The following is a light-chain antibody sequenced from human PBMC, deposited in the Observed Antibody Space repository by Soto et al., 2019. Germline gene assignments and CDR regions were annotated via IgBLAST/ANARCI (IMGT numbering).Light chain of an antibody. CDR2: GTS. CDR3: HQCGSLPGT. V-gene: IGKV3-20*01. Sequence: ELVLTQSPGTLSLSPGDRATPSCRASESINGNYLHWYQQKPGQAPRLLIFGTSSRATGIPDRFIGGGSGRDFTLSISRLEPEDCAVYYCHQCGSLPGTFGQGTKVESK. CDR1: ESINGNY. J-gene: IGKJ1*01.